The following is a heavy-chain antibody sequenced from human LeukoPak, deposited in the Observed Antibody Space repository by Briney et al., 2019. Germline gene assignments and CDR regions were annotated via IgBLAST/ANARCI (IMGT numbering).Heavy chain of an antibody. CDR3: ARRYYYDSSGFDY. J-gene: IGHJ4*02. D-gene: IGHD3-22*01. Sequence: SETLSLTCAVYGGSFSGYYWSWIRQPPGKGLEWIGEINHSGSTNYNPSLKSRVTISVDTSKNQFSLKLSSVTAADTAVYYCARRYYYDSSGFDYWGQGTLVTVSS. CDR2: INHSGST. V-gene: IGHV4-34*01. CDR1: GGSFSGYY.